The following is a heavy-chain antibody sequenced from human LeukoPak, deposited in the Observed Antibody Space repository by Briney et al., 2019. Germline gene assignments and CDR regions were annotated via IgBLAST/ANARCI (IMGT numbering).Heavy chain of an antibody. CDR2: INTDERST. CDR1: GFTFRSNW. CDR3: ARGKGGSGYSIDY. Sequence: GGSLRLSCAASGFTFRSNWMHWVRQVPGKGLVWVSRINTDERSTGYADSVKGRFTISRDSAENTLYLQMNSLRAEDTAVYYCARGKGGSGYSIDYWGQGTLVTVSS. J-gene: IGHJ4*02. V-gene: IGHV3-74*01. D-gene: IGHD3-3*01.